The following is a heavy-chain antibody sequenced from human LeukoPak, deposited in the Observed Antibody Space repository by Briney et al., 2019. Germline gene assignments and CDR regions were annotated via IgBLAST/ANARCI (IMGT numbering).Heavy chain of an antibody. V-gene: IGHV1-2*06. Sequence: ASVKVSCXASGYTFTGYYMHWVRQAPGQGLEWMGRINPNSGGTNYAQKFQGRVTMTRDTSISTAYIELSRLRSDDTAVYYCARDRRVYYDSSGYSWWSFDYWAREPWSPSPQ. CDR1: GYTFTGYY. CDR3: ARDRRVYYDSSGYSWWSFDY. CDR2: INPNSGGT. J-gene: IGHJ4*02. D-gene: IGHD3-22*01.